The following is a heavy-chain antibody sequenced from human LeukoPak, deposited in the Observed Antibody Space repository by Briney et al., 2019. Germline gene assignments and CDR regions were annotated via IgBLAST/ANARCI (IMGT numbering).Heavy chain of an antibody. CDR1: GYTFTSYG. D-gene: IGHD3-22*01. CDR2: ISAYNGNT. J-gene: IGHJ5*02. Sequence: GASVKVSCKASGYTFTSYGISWVRRAPRKGLEWVGWISAYNGNTNYAQKLQGRVTMTTDTSTSTAYMELRSLRSDDTAVYYCARDQYYDSKGWFDPWGQGTLVTVSS. V-gene: IGHV1-18*01. CDR3: ARDQYYDSKGWFDP.